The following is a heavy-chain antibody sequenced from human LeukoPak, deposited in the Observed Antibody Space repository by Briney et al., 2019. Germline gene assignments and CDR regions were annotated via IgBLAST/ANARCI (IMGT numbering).Heavy chain of an antibody. CDR1: GGSISSGDYY. J-gene: IGHJ4*02. V-gene: IGHV4-30-4*01. CDR3: ARRGQAYDSSGYFFDF. CDR2: IFYSGST. D-gene: IGHD3-22*01. Sequence: SSETLSLTCTVSGGSISSGDYYWSWIRQPPGKGLEWIAYIFYSGSTYYNPSLRSRFIISLDTSKNQFSLKLSSVTAADTAVYYCARRGQAYDSSGYFFDFWGQGTLVSVSS.